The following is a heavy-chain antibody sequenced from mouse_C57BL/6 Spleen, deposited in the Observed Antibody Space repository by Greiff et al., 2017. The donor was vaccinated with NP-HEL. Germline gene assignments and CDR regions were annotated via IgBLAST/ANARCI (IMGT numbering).Heavy chain of an antibody. CDR2: LYPGSGST. CDR1: GYTFTSYW. J-gene: IGHJ2*01. Sequence: QVQLKQPGAELVKPGASVKMSCKASGYTFTSYWITWVKQRPGQGLEWIGDLYPGSGSTNYNEKFKSKATLTVDTSSSTAYMQLSSLTSEDSAVYYCARYGTTVADYWGQGTTLTVSS. V-gene: IGHV1-55*01. CDR3: ARYGTTVADY. D-gene: IGHD1-1*01.